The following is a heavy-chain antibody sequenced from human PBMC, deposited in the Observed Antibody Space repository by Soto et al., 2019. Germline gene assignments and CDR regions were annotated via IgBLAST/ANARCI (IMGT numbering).Heavy chain of an antibody. V-gene: IGHV4-31*03. CDR3: ARDRGGSADYYDSSGYYFDWFDP. Sequence: QVQLQESGPGLVKPSQTLSLTCTVSGGSISSGGYYWSWIRQHPGKGLEWIGYIYYSGSTYYNPSLKSRVTISVDTSKNQFSLKLSSVTAADTAVYYCARDRGGSADYYDSSGYYFDWFDPWGQGTLVTVSS. CDR2: IYYSGST. D-gene: IGHD3-22*01. J-gene: IGHJ5*02. CDR1: GGSISSGGYY.